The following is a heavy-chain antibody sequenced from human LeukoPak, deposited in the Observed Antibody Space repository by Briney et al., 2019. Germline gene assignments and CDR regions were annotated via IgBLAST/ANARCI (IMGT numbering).Heavy chain of an antibody. V-gene: IGHV1-2*06. D-gene: IGHD3-10*01. CDR1: GYTFTGYY. CDR3: ARVSTMVRGVIGNY. J-gene: IGHJ4*02. Sequence: ASVKVSCKASGYTFTGYYMHWVRQAPGQGLEWMGRINPNSGGTNYAQKFQGRVTMTRDTSISTAYMELSRLRSDDTAVYYCARVSTMVRGVIGNYWGQGTLVTVSS. CDR2: INPNSGGT.